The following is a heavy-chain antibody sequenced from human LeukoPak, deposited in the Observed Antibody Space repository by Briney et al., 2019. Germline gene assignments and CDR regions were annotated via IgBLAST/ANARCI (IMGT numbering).Heavy chain of an antibody. V-gene: IGHV1-8*01. Sequence: GASVKVSCEASGYTFTSYDINWVRQATGQGLEWMGWMNPNSGNTGYAQKFQGRVTMTRNTSIDTAYMELSSLRSEDTAVYYCARSRVEYYYDSSGNLASWGQGPLVTVSS. CDR1: GYTFTSYD. D-gene: IGHD3-22*01. CDR3: ARSRVEYYYDSSGNLAS. CDR2: MNPNSGNT. J-gene: IGHJ4*02.